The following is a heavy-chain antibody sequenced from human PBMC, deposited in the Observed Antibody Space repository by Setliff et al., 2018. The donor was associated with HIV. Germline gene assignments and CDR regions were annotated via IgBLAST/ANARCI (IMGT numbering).Heavy chain of an antibody. CDR1: GFTFSIYS. D-gene: IGHD3-3*01. CDR2: MTSDTKTI. V-gene: IGHV3-48*01. J-gene: IGHJ4*02. Sequence: PGESLKISCAASGFTFSIYSMNWVRQAPGKGLEWISYMTSDTKTIYYADSVRGRFTISRDNANYSVYMEMNNLGAEDSAVYYCARSVEGSFDYWGQGTRVTVSS. CDR3: ARSVEGSFDY.